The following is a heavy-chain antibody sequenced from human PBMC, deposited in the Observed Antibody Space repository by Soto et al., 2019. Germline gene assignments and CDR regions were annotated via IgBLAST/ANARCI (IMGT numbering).Heavy chain of an antibody. J-gene: IGHJ4*02. D-gene: IGHD3-22*01. V-gene: IGHV3-23*01. CDR3: AKDLTYYYDSSGYYGY. Sequence: GGSLRLSCAASGFTFSSYPMSWVRQAPGKGLEWVSAISGSGGSTYYADSVKGRFTISRDNSKNTLYLQMNSLRAEDTAVYYCAKDLTYYYDSSGYYGYWGQGTLVTVSS. CDR1: GFTFSSYP. CDR2: ISGSGGST.